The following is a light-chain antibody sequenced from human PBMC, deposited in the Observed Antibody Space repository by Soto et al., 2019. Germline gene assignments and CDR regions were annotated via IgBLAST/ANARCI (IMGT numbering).Light chain of an antibody. CDR3: QSYDSSFHVV. V-gene: IGLV1-40*01. CDR1: SSNIGAGYD. J-gene: IGLJ2*01. CDR2: GNS. Sequence: QSVLTQPPSVSRAPGQRVTISCTGSSSNIGAGYDVHWYQQLPGTAPKLLIYGNSNRPSGVPDRFSGSKSGTSASLAITGLQAEDEADYYCQSYDSSFHVVFGGGTKLTVL.